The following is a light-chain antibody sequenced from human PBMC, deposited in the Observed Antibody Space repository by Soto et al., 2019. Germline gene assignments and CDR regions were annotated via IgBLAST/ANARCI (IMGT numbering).Light chain of an antibody. V-gene: IGLV2-14*03. CDR3: CAYSTSGTHV. CDR1: SSDVGSYDY. CDR2: DVN. Sequence: QSALTQPASVSGSPGQSITFSCTGTSSDVGSYDYVSWHHQHPGKAPKLIIYDVNNRPSGVPSRFSGSKSGNTASLIISGLQTEDEADYYCCAYSTSGTHVFGTGTKLTVL. J-gene: IGLJ1*01.